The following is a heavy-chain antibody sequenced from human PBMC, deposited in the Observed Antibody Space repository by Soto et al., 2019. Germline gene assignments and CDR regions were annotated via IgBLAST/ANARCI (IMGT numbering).Heavy chain of an antibody. CDR1: GGSISSYY. CDR2: IYYSGST. CDR3: VRVGGFGATTIDY. J-gene: IGHJ4*02. V-gene: IGHV4-59*08. Sequence: PSETLSLTCTVSGGSISSYYWSWIRQPPGKGLEWIGYIYYSGSTNYNPSLKSRVTISVGTSKNQFSLKLSSVTAADTAVYYCVRVGGFGATTIDYWGQGTLVTVSS. D-gene: IGHD3-10*01.